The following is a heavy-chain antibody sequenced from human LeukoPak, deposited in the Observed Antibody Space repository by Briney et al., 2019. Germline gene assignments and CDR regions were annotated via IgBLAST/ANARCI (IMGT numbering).Heavy chain of an antibody. CDR1: GYSFTSYW. J-gene: IGHJ6*04. Sequence: GESLKISCKGSGYSFTSYWISWVRQMPGKGLEWMGRIDPSDSYTNYSPSFQGHVTIPADKSISTAYLQWSSLKASDTAMYYCARMGRGVIIGPDYCYGMDVWGKGTTVTVSS. CDR3: ARMGRGVIIGPDYCYGMDV. D-gene: IGHD3-10*01. V-gene: IGHV5-10-1*01. CDR2: IDPSDSYT.